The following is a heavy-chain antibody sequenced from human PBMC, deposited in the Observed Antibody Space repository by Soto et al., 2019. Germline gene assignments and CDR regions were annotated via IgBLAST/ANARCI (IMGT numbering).Heavy chain of an antibody. D-gene: IGHD6-13*01. CDR2: ISSNGGST. CDR1: GFTFSSYA. CDR3: ARDNGYSSSWSPVDY. Sequence: GGSLRLSCAASGFTFSSYAMHWVRQAPGKGLEYVSAISSNGGSTYYANSVKGRFTISRDNSKNTLYLQMGSLRAEDMAVYYCARDNGYSSSWSPVDYWGQGTLVTAPQ. V-gene: IGHV3-64*01. J-gene: IGHJ4*02.